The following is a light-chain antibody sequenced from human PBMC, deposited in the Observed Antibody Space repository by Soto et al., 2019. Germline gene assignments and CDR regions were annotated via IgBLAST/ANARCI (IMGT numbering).Light chain of an antibody. CDR2: GAF. CDR3: QQYGSSSFA. V-gene: IGKV3-20*01. J-gene: IGKJ3*01. Sequence: EIVLTQSPGTLSLSPGERATLSCRTSQSISSTYLAWYQKKPGQAPRLLLYGAFNRATGIPDRFSGSGSGTDFTLTISRLEPEDCALYYCQQYGSSSFAFGPGTKVEIK. CDR1: QSISSTY.